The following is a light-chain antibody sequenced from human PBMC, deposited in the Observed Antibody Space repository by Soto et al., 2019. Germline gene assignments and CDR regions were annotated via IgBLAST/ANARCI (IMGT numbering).Light chain of an antibody. V-gene: IGLV4-69*01. J-gene: IGLJ3*02. Sequence: QAVVTQSPSASASLGASVKLTCTLSSGHSSYSIAWHQQQPEKGPRYLMKVNSDGSHSKGDGIPDRFSGSSSGAERYLTISSLQSDDEADYYCQTWGTGLGVFGGGTKLTVL. CDR3: QTWGTGLGV. CDR2: VNSDGSH. CDR1: SGHSSYS.